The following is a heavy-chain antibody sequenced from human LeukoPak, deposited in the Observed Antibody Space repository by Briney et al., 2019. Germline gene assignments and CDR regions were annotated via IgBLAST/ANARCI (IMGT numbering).Heavy chain of an antibody. Sequence: GGSLRLSCAASGFTFSSYGMHWVRQAPGKGLEWVAVIWYDGSNKYYADSVKGRFTISRDNSKNTLYLQMNSLRAEDTAVYYCARKMYYDFWSGYKTMDVWGKGTTVTVSS. CDR3: ARKMYYDFWSGYKTMDV. CDR2: IWYDGSNK. CDR1: GFTFSSYG. J-gene: IGHJ6*03. D-gene: IGHD3-3*01. V-gene: IGHV3-33*01.